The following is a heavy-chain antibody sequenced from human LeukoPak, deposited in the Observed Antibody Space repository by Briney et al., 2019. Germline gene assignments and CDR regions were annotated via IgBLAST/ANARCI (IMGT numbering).Heavy chain of an antibody. CDR3: ARGNVVGATRPFDY. CDR1: GFTFSNYA. D-gene: IGHD1-26*01. V-gene: IGHV3-64*01. CDR2: IGSNGDST. J-gene: IGHJ4*02. Sequence: GGSLRLSCAGSGFTFSNYAIYWVRQAPGKGLENVAGIGSNGDSTYYANSVKGRFTISGDNSKNTLFLQMGSLRAEDMAVYYCARGNVVGATRPFDYWGQGTLVTVSS.